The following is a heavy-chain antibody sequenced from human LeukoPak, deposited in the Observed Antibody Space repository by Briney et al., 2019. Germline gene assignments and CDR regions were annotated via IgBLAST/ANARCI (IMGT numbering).Heavy chain of an antibody. J-gene: IGHJ4*02. Sequence: PGGSLRLSCAASGFTFSSYGMHWVRQAPGKGLEWVAVISYDGSNKYYADSVKGRFTISRDKSKNTLYLQMNSLRAEDTAVYYCAKDYVWGSYPYYFDYWGQGTLVTVSS. CDR3: AKDYVWGSYPYYFDY. CDR1: GFTFSSYG. V-gene: IGHV3-30*18. D-gene: IGHD3-16*01. CDR2: ISYDGSNK.